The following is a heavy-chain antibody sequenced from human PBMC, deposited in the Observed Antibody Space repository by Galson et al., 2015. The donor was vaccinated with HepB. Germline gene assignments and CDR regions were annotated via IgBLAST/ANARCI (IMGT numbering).Heavy chain of an antibody. CDR1: GFTFSSYA. CDR2: ISSNGGST. CDR3: VKDSSSDRAELSY. J-gene: IGHJ4*02. V-gene: IGHV3-64D*06. Sequence: SLRLSCAASGFTFSSYAMHWVRQAPGKGLEYVSAISSNGGSTYYADSVKGRFTISRDNSKNTLYLQMSSLRAEDTAVYYCVKDSSSDRAELSYWGQGTLVTVSS. D-gene: IGHD6-6*01.